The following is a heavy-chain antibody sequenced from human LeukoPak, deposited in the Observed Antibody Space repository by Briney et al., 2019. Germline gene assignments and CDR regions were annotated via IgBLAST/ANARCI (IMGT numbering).Heavy chain of an antibody. CDR2: INKDGSEK. J-gene: IGHJ4*02. CDR3: ATYTQHFGAPGGADY. D-gene: IGHD2-8*02. V-gene: IGHV3-7*03. CDR1: RLTFSGYW. Sequence: GGSLRLSCVVSRLTFSGYWMRWVRQAPGKGLEWVAAINKDGSEKRYVDSVEGRFTISRDNARNSVYLQMTSLGAEDTAVYYCATYTQHFGAPGGADYWGQGTLVTVSS.